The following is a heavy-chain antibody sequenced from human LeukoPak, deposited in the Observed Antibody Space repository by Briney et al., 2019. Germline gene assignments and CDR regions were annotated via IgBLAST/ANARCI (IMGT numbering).Heavy chain of an antibody. Sequence: SETLSLTXTVSGYSICSGYYWGWIRKPPGKGLEWIGSIYHSGSTYYNPSLKSRVTISVDTSKNQFSLKLSSVTAADTAVYYCARDRGNLDAFDIWGQGTMVTVSS. V-gene: IGHV4-38-2*02. CDR2: IYHSGST. CDR3: ARDRGNLDAFDI. D-gene: IGHD4-23*01. CDR1: GYSICSGYY. J-gene: IGHJ3*02.